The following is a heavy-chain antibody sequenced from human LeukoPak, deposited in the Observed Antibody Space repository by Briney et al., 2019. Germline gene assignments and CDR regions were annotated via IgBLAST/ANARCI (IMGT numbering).Heavy chain of an antibody. CDR1: GFTVSSNS. Sequence: PGGSLRLSCKVSGFTVSSNSWSWVRQAPGKGLEWVSSISSSSDYIYYADSVKGRFTISRDNAKNSLYLQMNSLRAEDTAMYYCARDRNGDYEVDNWFDPWGQGTLVTVSS. V-gene: IGHV3-21*01. CDR2: ISSSSDYI. D-gene: IGHD4-17*01. CDR3: ARDRNGDYEVDNWFDP. J-gene: IGHJ5*02.